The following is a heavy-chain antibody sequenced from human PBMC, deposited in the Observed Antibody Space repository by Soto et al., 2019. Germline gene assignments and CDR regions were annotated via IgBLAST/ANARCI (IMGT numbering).Heavy chain of an antibody. CDR3: SRAPLTRKYDWFDP. J-gene: IGHJ5*02. Sequence: SETLSLTCTVSGGSISSGGYYWSWIRQHPGKGLEWIGYIYYSGSTYYNPSLKSRVTISVDTSKNQFSLKLSSVTAADTAVYSCSRAPLTRKYDWFDPWGQGTLVTVSS. CDR2: IYYSGST. V-gene: IGHV4-31*03. CDR1: GGSISSGGYY.